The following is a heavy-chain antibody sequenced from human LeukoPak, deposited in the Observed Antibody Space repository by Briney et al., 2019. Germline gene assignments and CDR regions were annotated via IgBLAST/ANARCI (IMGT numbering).Heavy chain of an antibody. D-gene: IGHD4-17*01. CDR1: GGSISSSSYY. V-gene: IGHV4-39*07. CDR2: INHSGST. CDR3: ARGLTVTTHFDY. J-gene: IGHJ4*02. Sequence: SETLSLTCTVSGGSISSSSYYWGWIRQPPGKGLEWIGEINHSGSTNYNPSLKSRVTISVDTSKNQFSLKLSSVTAADTAVYYCARGLTVTTHFDYWGQGTLVTVSS.